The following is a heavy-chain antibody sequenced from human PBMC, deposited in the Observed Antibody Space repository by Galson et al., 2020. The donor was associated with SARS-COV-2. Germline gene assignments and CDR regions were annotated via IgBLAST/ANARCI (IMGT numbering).Heavy chain of an antibody. D-gene: IGHD6-13*01. CDR2: ISTHNDKT. Sequence: ASVKVSCKASGYSFNSYGISWVRQAPGQGLEWMGWISTHNDKTNVAQKVQGRVTLTTDTSTSTAYMELRSLRSDDTAVYYCARAGNSWADYLDYWGQGTLVTVSS. CDR1: GYSFNSYG. CDR3: ARAGNSWADYLDY. V-gene: IGHV1-18*04. J-gene: IGHJ4*02.